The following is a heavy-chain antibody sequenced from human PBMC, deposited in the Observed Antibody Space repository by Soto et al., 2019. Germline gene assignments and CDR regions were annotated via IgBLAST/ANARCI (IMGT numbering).Heavy chain of an antibody. V-gene: IGHV3-23*01. Sequence: GWSLRLSCAPSAFTFISYATTWVRQAPGKGLEWVSTITGSGASTYYADSVKGRFTISRDNSANPLYLLMNSLRAEDTAVYYCAKDYPGTLDGSVFFDYWGQGTLVTVSS. D-gene: IGHD1-1*01. J-gene: IGHJ4*02. CDR1: AFTFISYA. CDR2: ITGSGAST. CDR3: AKDYPGTLDGSVFFDY.